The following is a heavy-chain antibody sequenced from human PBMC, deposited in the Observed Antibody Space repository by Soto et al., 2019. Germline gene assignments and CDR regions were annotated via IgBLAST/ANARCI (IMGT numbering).Heavy chain of an antibody. CDR1: GGSISSYY. CDR2: IYYSGST. J-gene: IGHJ5*02. Sequence: QVQLQESGPGLVKPSETLSLTCTVSGGSISSYYWSWIRQPPGKGLEWIGYIYYSGSTNYNPSLKCRVTISVDTSKNQFSLKLSSVTAADTAVYYCARRRTTGTNNWFDPWGQGTLVTVSS. CDR3: ARRRTTGTNNWFDP. V-gene: IGHV4-59*08. D-gene: IGHD1-1*01.